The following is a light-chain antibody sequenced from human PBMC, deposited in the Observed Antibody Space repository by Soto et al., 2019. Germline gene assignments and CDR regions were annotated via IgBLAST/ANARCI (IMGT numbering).Light chain of an antibody. CDR3: CSYAGSYTYVV. CDR1: SSNIGNNY. J-gene: IGLJ2*01. CDR2: ENN. V-gene: IGLV1-51*01. Sequence: QSVLTQPPSVSAAPGQKVTISCSGSSSNIGNNYVSWYQQLPGTAPKLLIYENNKRPSGIPDRFSGSKSGTSATLGITGLQTGDEADYYCCSYAGSYTYVVFGGGTKLTVL.